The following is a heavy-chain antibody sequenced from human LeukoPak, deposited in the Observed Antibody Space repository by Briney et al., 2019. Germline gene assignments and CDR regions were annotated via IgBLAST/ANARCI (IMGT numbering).Heavy chain of an antibody. J-gene: IGHJ3*01. CDR3: AKEFDSSGSV. V-gene: IGHV3-30-3*01. CDR2: ISYDGSNK. Sequence: GGSPRLSCAASGFTFSSYAMHWVRQAPGKGLEWVAVISYDGSNKYYADSVKGRFTISRDNSKNTLYLQMNSLRAEDTAVYYCAKEFDSSGSVWGQGTGVTVSS. D-gene: IGHD3-22*01. CDR1: GFTFSSYA.